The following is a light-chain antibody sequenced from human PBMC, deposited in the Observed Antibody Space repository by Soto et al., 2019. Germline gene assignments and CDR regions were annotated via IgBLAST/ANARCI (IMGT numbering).Light chain of an antibody. V-gene: IGKV3-15*01. Sequence: EIVMTQSPATLSVSPGESATLSCRASQSVNSNLAWYQQKPGQAPRLLIYGASTRATGLPARFSGRGSGTKFTLTISSLQSEDFAVYYCQQYNNWPPLTFGGGTKVEIK. CDR2: GAS. J-gene: IGKJ4*01. CDR3: QQYNNWPPLT. CDR1: QSVNSN.